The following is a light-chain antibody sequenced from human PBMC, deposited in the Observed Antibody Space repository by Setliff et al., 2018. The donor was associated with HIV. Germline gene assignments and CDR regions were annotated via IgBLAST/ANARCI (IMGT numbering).Light chain of an antibody. J-gene: IGLJ1*01. Sequence: GSSSNIGAGYDVHWYQQRPGTAPKLLIYRYNNRPSGVPDRISGSKSGTSASLAITGLQVEDEAEYYCQSYDSSLSVSVFGSGTKVTV. CDR2: RYN. CDR3: QSYDSSLSVSV. V-gene: IGLV1-40*01. CDR1: SSNIGAGYD.